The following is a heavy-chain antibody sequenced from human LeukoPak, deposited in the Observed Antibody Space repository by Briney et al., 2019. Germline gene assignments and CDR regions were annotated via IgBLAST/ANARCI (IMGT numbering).Heavy chain of an antibody. CDR2: IYTSGST. Sequence: PSETLSLTCTVSGGSISSGSYYWSWIRQPAGKGLEWIGRIYTSGSTNYNPSLKSRVTLSVDTSKNQFSLKLSSVPAADTAVYYCARVFCSGGSCYSAPYYMDVWGKGTTVTVSS. V-gene: IGHV4-61*02. D-gene: IGHD2-15*01. J-gene: IGHJ6*03. CDR3: ARVFCSGGSCYSAPYYMDV. CDR1: GGSISSGSYY.